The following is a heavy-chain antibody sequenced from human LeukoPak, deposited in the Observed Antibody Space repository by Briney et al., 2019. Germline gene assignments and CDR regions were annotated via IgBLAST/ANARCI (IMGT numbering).Heavy chain of an antibody. CDR3: AREYCSSTSCYTFDI. V-gene: IGHV2-5*02. D-gene: IGHD2-2*02. J-gene: IGHJ3*02. CDR2: ISWDDDK. CDR1: GVSPGTSGVG. Sequence: SGPTLSNATQTLTPTCTFSGVSPGTSGVGVGWIRQPPGKALEWLALISWDDDKRDSPTLKSRPTLTKDTSKNQVVLTMTNMDPVDTATYYCAREYCSSTSCYTFDIWGEGTMVTVSS.